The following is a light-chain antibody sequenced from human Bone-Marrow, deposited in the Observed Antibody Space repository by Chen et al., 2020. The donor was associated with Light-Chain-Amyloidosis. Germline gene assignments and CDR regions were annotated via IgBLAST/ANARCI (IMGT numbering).Light chain of an antibody. CDR1: NIGSTS. CDR3: QVWHRSSDRPV. CDR2: DDS. J-gene: IGLJ3*02. V-gene: IGLV3-21*02. Sequence: SYVLTQPSSVSVAPGQTATIACGGNNIGSTSVHWYQQTPGQAPLLVVYDDSDRPSGIPERLSGSNSGNTATLTISRVEAGDEADDYCQVWHRSSDRPVFGGGTKLTVL.